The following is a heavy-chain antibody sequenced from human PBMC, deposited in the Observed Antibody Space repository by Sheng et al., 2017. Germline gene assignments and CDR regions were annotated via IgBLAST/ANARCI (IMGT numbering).Heavy chain of an antibody. V-gene: IGHV4-38-2*02. D-gene: IGHD2-15*01. Sequence: QVQLQESGPGLVKPSETLSLTCAVSGYSISSGYYWGWIRQPPGKGLEWIGSIYHSGSTYYNPSLKSRVTISVDTSKNQFSLKLSSVTAAYTAVYYCAREPENCSGGSCYSGLGGTDAFDIWGQGTMV. CDR2: IYHSGST. J-gene: IGHJ3*02. CDR3: AREPENCSGGSCYSGLGGTDAFDI. CDR1: GYSISSGYY.